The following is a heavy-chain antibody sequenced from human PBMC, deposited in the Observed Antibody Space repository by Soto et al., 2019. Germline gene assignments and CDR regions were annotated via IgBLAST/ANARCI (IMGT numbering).Heavy chain of an antibody. D-gene: IGHD3-22*01. J-gene: IGHJ4*02. CDR2: IIPIFGTA. V-gene: IGHV1-69*01. Sequence: QVQLAQSGAEVKKPGSSVKVSCKASGGTFSSYAISWVRQAPGQGLEWMGGIIPIFGTANYAQKFQGRVTVTADESTRTAYMERSSLRSEDTAVYYCTRDRGRRYYDGRGYYYSAYWGQGTLVTVSS. CDR3: TRDRGRRYYDGRGYYYSAY. CDR1: GGTFSSYA.